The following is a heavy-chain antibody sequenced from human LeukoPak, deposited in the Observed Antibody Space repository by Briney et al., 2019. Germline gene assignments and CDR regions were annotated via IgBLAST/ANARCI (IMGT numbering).Heavy chain of an antibody. CDR3: ARERATYYYDSSGSNSYSQH. Sequence: ASVKVSCKASGYTFTSYYMHWVRQAPGQGLEWMGIINPSGGSTSYAQKFQGRVTMTRDTSTSTVYMELSSLRSEDTAVYYCARERATYYYDSSGSNSYSQHWGQGTLVTVSS. CDR1: GYTFTSYY. CDR2: INPSGGST. D-gene: IGHD3-22*01. J-gene: IGHJ1*01. V-gene: IGHV1-46*01.